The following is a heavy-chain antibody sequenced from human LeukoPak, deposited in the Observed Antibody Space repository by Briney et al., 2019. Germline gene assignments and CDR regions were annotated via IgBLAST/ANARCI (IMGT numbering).Heavy chain of an antibody. CDR2: ISGSGGNT. CDR3: AKEPWFRDY. CDR1: GFTFSSYA. D-gene: IGHD3-10*01. V-gene: IGHV3-23*01. Sequence: GGSLGLSCAASGFTFSSYAMSWVCQAPGKGLEWVSGISGSGGNTYYADSVKGRFTISRDNSKNTLYLQMNSLRAEDTAVYYCAKEPWFRDYWGQGTLVTVSS. J-gene: IGHJ4*02.